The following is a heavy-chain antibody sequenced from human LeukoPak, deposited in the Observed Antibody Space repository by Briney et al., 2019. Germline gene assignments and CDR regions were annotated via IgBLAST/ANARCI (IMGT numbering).Heavy chain of an antibody. CDR1: GFTFSSYR. Sequence: GRSLRLSCAASGFTFSSYRMNWVPQAPGKGLEWVSYISSSSSTIYYADSVKGRFTISRDNAKNSLYLQMNSLRDEDTAVYYCARGDSSGYGPDHWGQGTLVTVSS. CDR3: ARGDSSGYGPDH. CDR2: ISSSSSTI. J-gene: IGHJ5*02. V-gene: IGHV3-48*02. D-gene: IGHD3-22*01.